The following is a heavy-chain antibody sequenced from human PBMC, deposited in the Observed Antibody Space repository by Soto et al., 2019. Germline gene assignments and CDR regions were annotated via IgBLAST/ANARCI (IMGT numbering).Heavy chain of an antibody. CDR2: ISATGSNT. CDR1: GFTFSTYP. V-gene: IGHV3-23*04. D-gene: IGHD1-26*01. CDR3: ANYRFAGSNPAGAFEL. Sequence: EVQLVESGGGLVQPGRSLRLSCAASGFTFSTYPMTWIRQAPGKGLEWVSTISATGSNTYYADTAKGRFTISRDNSKNTLYLQMNGLRLEDTAIYYCANYRFAGSNPAGAFELWGQGTMVSVSS. J-gene: IGHJ3*01.